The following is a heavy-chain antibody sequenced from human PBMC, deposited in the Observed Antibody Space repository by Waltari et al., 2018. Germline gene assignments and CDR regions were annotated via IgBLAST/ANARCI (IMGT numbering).Heavy chain of an antibody. Sequence: QVQLQQWGAGLLKPSETLSLTCAVYGGSFSGYYWSWIRQPPGKGLEWIGEINHSGSTNYNPSLKSRVTISVDTSKNQFSLKLSSVTAADTAVYYCARVVTMVRDRGRRDKYPRRGNYYYYMDVWGKGTTVTVSS. J-gene: IGHJ6*03. CDR1: GGSFSGYY. V-gene: IGHV4-34*01. CDR3: ARVVTMVRDRGRRDKYPRRGNYYYYMDV. D-gene: IGHD3-10*01. CDR2: INHSGST.